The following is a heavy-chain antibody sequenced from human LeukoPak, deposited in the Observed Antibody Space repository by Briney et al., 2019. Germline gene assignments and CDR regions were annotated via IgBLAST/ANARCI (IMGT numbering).Heavy chain of an antibody. CDR1: GDSISISNW. V-gene: IGHV4-4*02. D-gene: IGHD5-12*01. J-gene: IGHJ5*02. Sequence: PSGTLSLTCAVSGDSISISNWWTWVRQPPGKGLDWIGQIYHSGSTNYNPSLKSRVTISLDKSKNQFSLELASVTAADTAVYYCARSFRYSGYDYYFDPWGQGTLVTVSS. CDR3: ARSFRYSGYDYYFDP. CDR2: IYHSGST.